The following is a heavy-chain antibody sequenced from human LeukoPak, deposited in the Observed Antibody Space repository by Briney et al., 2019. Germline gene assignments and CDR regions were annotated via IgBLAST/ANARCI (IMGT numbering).Heavy chain of an antibody. D-gene: IGHD1-1*01. CDR1: GGSISSYY. J-gene: IGHJ4*02. Sequence: PSETLSLTCTVSGGSISSYYWSWIRQPAGKGLEWIGRIYTSGSANYNPSLNSPVTMSVDTSKNQFSLKLSSVTAADTAVYYCARGGYNWNDEGYWGQGTLVTVSS. CDR2: IYTSGSA. V-gene: IGHV4-4*07. CDR3: ARGGYNWNDEGY.